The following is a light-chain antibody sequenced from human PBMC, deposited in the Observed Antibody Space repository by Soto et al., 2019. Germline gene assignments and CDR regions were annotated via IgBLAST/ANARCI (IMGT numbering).Light chain of an antibody. Sequence: QSVLTQPPSVSGAPGQRVTISCTGSSSNIGAGYDVHWYQQLPGTAPKLLIFDNNNRPSGVPDRFSGSKSGTSASLAITGLQAEDEADYYCKSYASSLSGWVFGGGTKLTVL. V-gene: IGLV1-40*01. J-gene: IGLJ3*02. CDR2: DNN. CDR3: KSYASSLSGWV. CDR1: SSNIGAGYD.